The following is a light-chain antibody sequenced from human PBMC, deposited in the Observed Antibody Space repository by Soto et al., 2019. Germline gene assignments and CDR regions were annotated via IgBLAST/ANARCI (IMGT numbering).Light chain of an antibody. Sequence: DIQMTQSPSSLSASVGDRVTISCRASQTISTYLHWYQHKPGRAPRLLISDVSTLQSGVPGRFRGSGSEAEFTLTITDLQPEDFATYDCQQGYSIHALTFGGGTKVDI. CDR1: QTISTY. CDR2: DVS. V-gene: IGKV1-39*01. CDR3: QQGYSIHALT. J-gene: IGKJ4*01.